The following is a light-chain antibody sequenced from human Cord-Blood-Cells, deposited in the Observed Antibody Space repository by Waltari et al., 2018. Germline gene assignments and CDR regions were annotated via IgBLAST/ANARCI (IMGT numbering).Light chain of an antibody. CDR1: SGHSSYA. CDR3: QTWGTGIQV. V-gene: IGLV4-69*01. J-gene: IGLJ3*02. CDR2: LNSDGSH. Sequence: QLVLTQSPSASASLGASVKLTCTLSSGHSSYAIAWHPQQPEKGPRYLMKLNSDGSHSKGDGIPDRFAGPSSGAERYLTISSLQSEDEADYYCQTWGTGIQVFGGGTKLTVL.